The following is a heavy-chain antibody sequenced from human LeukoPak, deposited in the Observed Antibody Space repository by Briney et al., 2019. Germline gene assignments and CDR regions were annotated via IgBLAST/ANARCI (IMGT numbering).Heavy chain of an antibody. V-gene: IGHV3-21*01. CDR2: ISSSSYI. Sequence: GGSLRLSCAASGFTFSSYTMNWVRQAPGKGLEWVSSISSSSYIYYADSVKGRFTISRDNAKNSLYLQMNSLRADDTAVYYCARETYCSGGSCYKGNAFDIWGQGTMVTVSS. D-gene: IGHD2-15*01. CDR3: ARETYCSGGSCYKGNAFDI. CDR1: GFTFSSYT. J-gene: IGHJ3*02.